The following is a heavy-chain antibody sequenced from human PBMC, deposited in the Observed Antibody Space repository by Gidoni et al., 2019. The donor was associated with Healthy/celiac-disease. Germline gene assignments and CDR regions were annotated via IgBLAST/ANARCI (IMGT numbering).Heavy chain of an antibody. D-gene: IGHD3-3*01. Sequence: EVQLVQSGAEVKKPGESLKISCKGSGYSFTSYWIGLVRQMPGKGLEWMGIIYPGDSDTRYSPSFQGQVTISADKSISTAYLQWSSLKASDTAMYYCARHGAATIFGVVRFSRDYYGMDVWGQGTTVTVSS. V-gene: IGHV5-51*01. CDR1: GYSFTSYW. CDR2: IYPGDSDT. J-gene: IGHJ6*02. CDR3: ARHGAATIFGVVRFSRDYYGMDV.